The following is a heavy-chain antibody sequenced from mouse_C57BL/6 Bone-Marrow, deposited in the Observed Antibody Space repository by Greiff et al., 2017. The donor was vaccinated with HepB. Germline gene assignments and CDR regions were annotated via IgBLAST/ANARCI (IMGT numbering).Heavy chain of an antibody. CDR3: KRRGFAY. V-gene: IGHV1-15*01. CDR2: IDPETGGT. J-gene: IGHJ3*01. CDR1: GYTFTDYE. Sequence: QVQLQQSGAELVRPGASVTLSCKASGYTFTDYEMHWVKQTPVHGLEWIGAIDPETGGTAYNQKFKGKAILTADKSSSTAYMELRILTSEDSAVYYCKRRGFAYWGQGTLVTVSA.